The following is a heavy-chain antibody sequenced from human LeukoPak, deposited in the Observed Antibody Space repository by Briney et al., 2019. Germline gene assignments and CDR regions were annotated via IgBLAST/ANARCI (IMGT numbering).Heavy chain of an antibody. CDR3: AKDISSGYYFDDY. CDR2: INSDGSST. Sequence: GGSLRLSCAASGFTFSSYWMHWVRQAPGKGLVWVSRINSDGSSTSYADSVKGRFTISRDNAKNTLYLQMNSLRAEDTAVYYCAKDISSGYYFDDYWGQGTLVTVSS. D-gene: IGHD3-22*01. V-gene: IGHV3-74*01. CDR1: GFTFSSYW. J-gene: IGHJ4*02.